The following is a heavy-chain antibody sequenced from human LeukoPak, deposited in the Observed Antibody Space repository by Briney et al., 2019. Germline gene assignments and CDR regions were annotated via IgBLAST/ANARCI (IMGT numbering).Heavy chain of an antibody. J-gene: IGHJ4*02. CDR3: ARHIVGEQNFDY. V-gene: IGHV3-7*01. CDR2: IKDDGTAQ. Sequence: GGSLRLSCAASGFTFGAYWMSWFRQAPGKGPEWVASIKDDGTAQFYVDSLEGRFTISRDNAKNTLYLQMDSMGVEDTAVYYCARHIVGEQNFDYWSQGTLVTVSS. D-gene: IGHD3-16*02. CDR1: GFTFGAYW.